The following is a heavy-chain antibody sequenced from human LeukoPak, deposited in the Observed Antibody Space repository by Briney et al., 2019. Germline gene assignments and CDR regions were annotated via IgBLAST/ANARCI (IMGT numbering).Heavy chain of an antibody. J-gene: IGHJ4*02. CDR3: ATLMVRGVINFDY. Sequence: GGTLRLSCGASGFTFSSYGMHWVREARGKGWEWVAFIRYDGSNKYYADSVKGRFTISRDNSKNTLYLQMNSLRAEDTAVYYCATLMVRGVINFDYGGQGTLDSVSS. CDR1: GFTFSSYG. CDR2: IRYDGSNK. D-gene: IGHD3-10*01. V-gene: IGHV3-30*02.